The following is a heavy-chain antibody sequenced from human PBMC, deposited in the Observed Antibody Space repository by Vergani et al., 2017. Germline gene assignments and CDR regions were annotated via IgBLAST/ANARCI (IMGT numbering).Heavy chain of an antibody. CDR3: AKDLVGVPDYDILTGYYRVDAFDI. D-gene: IGHD3-9*01. J-gene: IGHJ3*02. CDR1: GFTFSNFG. V-gene: IGHV3-30*02. Sequence: QVQLVESAGGVVQPGGSLRLSCAASGFTFSNFGMHWIRQAPGKGLEWLAYIGKDGINTRYRDAVKGRFTVSRDNSKNTLYLQMNSLRAEDTAVYYCAKDLVGVPDYDILTGYYRVDAFDIWGQGTMVTVSS. CDR2: IGKDGINT.